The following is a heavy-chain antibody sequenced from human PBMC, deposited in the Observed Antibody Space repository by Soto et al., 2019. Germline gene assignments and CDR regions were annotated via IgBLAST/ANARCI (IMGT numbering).Heavy chain of an antibody. CDR2: IKSKTDGGTT. D-gene: IGHD4-17*01. J-gene: IGHJ3*02. CDR3: PTCPPPYAYGDYDAFDI. V-gene: IGHV3-15*01. CDR1: GFTFSNAW. Sequence: EVQLVESGGGLVKPGGSLRLSCAASGFTFSNAWMSWVRQAPGKGLEWVGRIKSKTDGGTTDYAAPVKGRFTISRDDSKNPLYLQINSLKPEDTAVYYCPTCPPPYAYGDYDAFDIWGQGTMVTVSS.